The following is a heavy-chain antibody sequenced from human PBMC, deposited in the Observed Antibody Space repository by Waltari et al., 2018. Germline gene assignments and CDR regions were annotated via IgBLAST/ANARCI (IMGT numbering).Heavy chain of an antibody. D-gene: IGHD6-13*01. CDR1: GGSFSGYY. CDR2: ISHSGST. V-gene: IGHV4-34*01. CDR3: AREGQGIAAAGLEY. Sequence: QVQLEQWGARLLKPSETLSLTCAVYGGSFSGYYWTWIRPPPGKGLEWIGEISHSGSTSYNPSLKSRITISVDTSKNQFSLHLSSVTAADTAVYFCAREGQGIAAAGLEYWGQGNLVTVSS. J-gene: IGHJ4*02.